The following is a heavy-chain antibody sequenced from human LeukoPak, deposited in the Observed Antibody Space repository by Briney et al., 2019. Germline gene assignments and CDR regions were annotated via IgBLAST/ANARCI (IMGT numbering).Heavy chain of an antibody. D-gene: IGHD6-6*01. CDR3: ARDEGRYSSSYTFDY. J-gene: IGHJ4*02. V-gene: IGHV1-2*02. CDR1: GYTFTSYY. CDR2: INPNSGGT. Sequence: ASVKVSCKASGYTFTSYYMHWVRQAPGQGLEWMGWINPNSGGTNYAQKFQGRVTMTRDTSISTAYMELSRLRSDDTAVYYCARDEGRYSSSYTFDYWGQGTLVTVSS.